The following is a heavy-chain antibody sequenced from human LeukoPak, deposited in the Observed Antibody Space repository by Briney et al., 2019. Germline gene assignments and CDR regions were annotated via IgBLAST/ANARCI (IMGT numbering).Heavy chain of an antibody. CDR1: GFTFSSYA. CDR3: ARGQPVELRYFDWLSPNGMDV. Sequence: LSGRSLRLSCAASGFTFSSYAMHWVRQAPGKGLEWVAVISYDGSNKYYADSVKGRFTISRDNSKNTLYLQMNSLRAEDTAVYYCARGQPVELRYFDWLSPNGMDVWGQGTTVTVSS. V-gene: IGHV3-30-3*01. CDR2: ISYDGSNK. J-gene: IGHJ6*02. D-gene: IGHD3-9*01.